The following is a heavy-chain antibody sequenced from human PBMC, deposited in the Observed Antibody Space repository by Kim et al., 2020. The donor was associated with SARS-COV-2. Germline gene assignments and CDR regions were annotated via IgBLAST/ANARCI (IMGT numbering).Heavy chain of an antibody. CDR2: ISYDGSNK. J-gene: IGHJ4*02. Sequence: GGSLRLSCAASGFTFSSYAMHWVRQAPGKGLEWVAVISYDGSNKYYAGSVKGRFTISRDNSTNTLYLQINSLKAEDTAVYYCARPRYGGYVNAFDYWGQGTLVTVSS. CDR1: GFTFSSYA. D-gene: IGHD5-12*01. CDR3: ARPRYGGYVNAFDY. V-gene: IGHV3-30-3*01.